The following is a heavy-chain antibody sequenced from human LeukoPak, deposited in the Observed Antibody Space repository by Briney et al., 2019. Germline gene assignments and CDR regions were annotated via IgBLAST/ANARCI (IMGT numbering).Heavy chain of an antibody. CDR3: ARVQGRYSYGSGFVS. V-gene: IGHV3-30*02. Sequence: GGSLRLSCAASGFTFNSYSLHWVRQAAGKGLEWVAFIRYNGIDKLYGDSVKGRFTISRDNSESTLYLQMDNVRAEDTAVYYCARVQGRYSYGSGFVSWGEGTLVTVSS. CDR2: IRYNGIDK. J-gene: IGHJ4*02. D-gene: IGHD5-18*01. CDR1: GFTFNSYS.